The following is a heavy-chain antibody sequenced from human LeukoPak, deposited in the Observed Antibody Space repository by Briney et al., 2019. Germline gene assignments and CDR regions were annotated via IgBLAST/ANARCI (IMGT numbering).Heavy chain of an antibody. V-gene: IGHV3-9*01. CDR3: VRSVGSDWGHFDF. D-gene: IGHD7-27*01. J-gene: IGHJ4*02. CDR1: GFNFDQYA. CDR2: ITWNSGTI. Sequence: GGSLRLSCVASGFNFDQYAMFWVRQAQGKGLEWVTGITWNSGTIAYADSVKGRFTISRDNAKSSLYLQMNSLRTEDTALYYCVRSVGSDWGHFDFRGQGTLVSVSS.